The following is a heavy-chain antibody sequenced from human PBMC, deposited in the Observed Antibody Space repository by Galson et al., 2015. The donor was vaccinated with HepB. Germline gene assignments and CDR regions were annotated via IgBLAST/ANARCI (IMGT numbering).Heavy chain of an antibody. V-gene: IGHV3-9*01. D-gene: IGHD3-10*01. CDR2: ISWNSGSI. CDR1: GFTFDDYA. CDR3: AKDRVRELLLYMDV. J-gene: IGHJ6*03. Sequence: SLRLSCAASGFTFDDYAMHWVRQAPGKGLEWVSGISWNSGSIGYADSVKGRFTISRDNAKNSLYLQMNSLRAEDTALYYCAKDRVRELLLYMDVWGKGTTVTVSS.